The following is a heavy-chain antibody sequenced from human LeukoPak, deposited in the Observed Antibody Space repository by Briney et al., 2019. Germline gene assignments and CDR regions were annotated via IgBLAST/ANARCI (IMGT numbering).Heavy chain of an antibody. V-gene: IGHV3-21*01. CDR1: GFTFSSYS. Sequence: GGSPRLSCAASGFTFSSYSMNWVRQAPGKGLEWVSSISSSSSYIYYADSVKGRFTISRDNAKNSLYLQMNSLRAEDTAVYYCARGRITAAITFDYWGQGTLVTVSS. CDR3: ARGRITAAITFDY. D-gene: IGHD6-13*01. J-gene: IGHJ4*02. CDR2: ISSSSSYI.